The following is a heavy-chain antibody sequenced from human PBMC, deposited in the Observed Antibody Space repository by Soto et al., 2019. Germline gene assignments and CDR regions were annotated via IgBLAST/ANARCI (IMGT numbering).Heavy chain of an antibody. CDR3: ARRGGSSSGYYYYAMDV. V-gene: IGHV4-31*03. Sequence: SETLSLTCSVSSDSMNSGGYYWSWIRQHPGKGLEWIGYIYSNGDTSYNPSLKSRVTISVDTSKNQFSLNLTSVTAADTAVYYCARRGGSSSGYYYYAMDVWGQGTTVTVSS. J-gene: IGHJ6*02. CDR1: SDSMNSGGYY. D-gene: IGHD6-6*01. CDR2: IYSNGDT.